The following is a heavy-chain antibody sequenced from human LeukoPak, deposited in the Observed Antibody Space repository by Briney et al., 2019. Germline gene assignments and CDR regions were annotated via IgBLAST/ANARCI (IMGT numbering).Heavy chain of an antibody. D-gene: IGHD4-23*01. CDR3: ARDRATVVTPDYFDY. V-gene: IGHV3-30*03. Sequence: PGGSLRLSCAASGFSFGGYAMHWVRQAPGKGLEWLSVISYDGRSEYYDDSVKGRFTISRDNSKNTLYLQMNSLRAEDTAVYYCARDRATVVTPDYFDYWGQGTLVTVSS. J-gene: IGHJ4*02. CDR1: GFSFGGYA. CDR2: ISYDGRSE.